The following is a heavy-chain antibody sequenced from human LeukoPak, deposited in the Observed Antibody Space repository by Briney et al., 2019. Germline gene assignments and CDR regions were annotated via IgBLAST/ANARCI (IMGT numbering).Heavy chain of an antibody. J-gene: IGHJ4*02. Sequence: YFKASSGTVSRYAISWVGQATGQGLEWMGGIIPIFGTANYAQRFQGRVTITADKSTSTAYMELSSLRSEDTAVYYCARLGSGSYYKSRDYWGQGTLVTVSS. CDR1: SGTVSRYA. CDR2: IIPIFGTA. D-gene: IGHD3-10*01. V-gene: IGHV1-69*06. CDR3: ARLGSGSYYKSRDY.